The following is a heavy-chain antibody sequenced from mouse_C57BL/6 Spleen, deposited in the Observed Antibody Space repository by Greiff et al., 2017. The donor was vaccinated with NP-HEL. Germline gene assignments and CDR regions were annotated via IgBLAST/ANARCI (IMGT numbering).Heavy chain of an antibody. CDR2: IYPGGGYT. V-gene: IGHV1-63*01. CDR3: ARTTAQSYAMDY. CDR1: GYTFTNYW. D-gene: IGHD3-2*02. Sequence: QVQLQQSGAELVRPGTSVKMSCKASGYTFTNYWIGWAKQRPGHGLEWIGDIYPGGGYTNYNAKFKGKATLTADKSSSTAYMQFSSLTSEDSAIYYCARTTAQSYAMDYWGQGTSVTVSS. J-gene: IGHJ4*01.